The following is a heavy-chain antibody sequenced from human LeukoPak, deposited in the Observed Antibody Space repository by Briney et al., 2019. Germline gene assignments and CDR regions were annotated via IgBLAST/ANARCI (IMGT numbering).Heavy chain of an antibody. J-gene: IGHJ4*02. CDR1: GYTFTGYY. CDR3: AYDSSGYYYVRSFDY. D-gene: IGHD3-22*01. Sequence: ASVKVSCKASGYTFTGYYMHWVRQAPGQGLEWMGWINPNSGGTNYAQKFQGRVTMTRDTSISTAYMELSRLRSDDTAVYYCAYDSSGYYYVRSFDYWGQGTLVTVSS. CDR2: INPNSGGT. V-gene: IGHV1-2*02.